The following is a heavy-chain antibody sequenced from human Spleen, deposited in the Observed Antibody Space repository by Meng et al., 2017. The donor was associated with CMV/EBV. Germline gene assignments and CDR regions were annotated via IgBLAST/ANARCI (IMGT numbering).Heavy chain of an antibody. Sequence: CKSSGYIFTNYGFSWVRQAPGQGLEWMGWINTKNGDTQYAQNFQGRLTMTTDTSTNTAKMELISLTSDDTAVYYCARALYYDFWSSPYDSWGQGTLVTVS. V-gene: IGHV1-18*01. CDR1: GYIFTNYG. CDR2: INTKNGDT. D-gene: IGHD3-3*01. J-gene: IGHJ4*02. CDR3: ARALYYDFWSSPYDS.